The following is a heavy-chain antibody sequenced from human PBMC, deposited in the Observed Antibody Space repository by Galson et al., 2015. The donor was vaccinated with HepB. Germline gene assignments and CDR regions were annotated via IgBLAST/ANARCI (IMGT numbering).Heavy chain of an antibody. D-gene: IGHD5-12*01. Sequence: SLRLSCAASGFTFSSYAMSWVRQAPGKGLEWVSAISGSGGSTYYADSVKGRFTISRDNSKNTLYLQMNSLRAEDTAVHYCAKDPAVWWLHTAGPDDYFVYWGQGTLVTVSS. CDR2: ISGSGGST. V-gene: IGHV3-23*01. J-gene: IGHJ4*02. CDR1: GFTFSSYA. CDR3: AKDPAVWWLHTAGPDDYFVY.